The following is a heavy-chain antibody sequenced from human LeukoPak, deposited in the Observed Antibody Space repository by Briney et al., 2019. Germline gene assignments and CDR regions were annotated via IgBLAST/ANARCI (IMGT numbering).Heavy chain of an antibody. Sequence: PGGSLRLSCAASGFTFSSHGMHWVRQTPAKGLGWVAFIRYDGSNKYYADSVKGRFIISRDNSKNTLFLQMNSLRPEDTAVYYCAKGGKYDILTGYRRSRLLGDFWGQGTLVTVSS. CDR2: IRYDGSNK. J-gene: IGHJ4*02. CDR3: AKGGKYDILTGYRRSRLLGDF. V-gene: IGHV3-30*02. CDR1: GFTFSSHG. D-gene: IGHD3-9*01.